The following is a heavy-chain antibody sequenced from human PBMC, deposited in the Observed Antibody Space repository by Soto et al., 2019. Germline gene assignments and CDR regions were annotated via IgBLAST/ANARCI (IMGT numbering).Heavy chain of an antibody. CDR2: MNPNSGNT. J-gene: IGHJ3*02. CDR1: GYTFTGYD. CDR3: ARGDWLLSGGAFDI. Sequence: XSVKVSCNASGYTFTGYDINWMRQATGQGLEWMGWMNPNSGNTGYAQKFQGRVTMTRNTSISTAYMELSSLRSEYTAVYYCARGDWLLSGGAFDIWGQGKMVTVS. V-gene: IGHV1-8*01. D-gene: IGHD2-2*01.